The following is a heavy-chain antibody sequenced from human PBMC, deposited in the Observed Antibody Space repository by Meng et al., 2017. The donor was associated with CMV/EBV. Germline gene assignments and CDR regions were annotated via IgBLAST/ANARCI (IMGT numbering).Heavy chain of an antibody. CDR1: GYSISSGYY. V-gene: IGHV4-38-2*02. J-gene: IGHJ4*02. CDR2: IYHSGST. CDR3: ARVISGY. Sequence: SETLSLTCTVSGYSISSGYYWGWIRQPPGKGLEWIGSIYHSGSTYYNPSLKSRVTISVDTSKNQFSLKLSSVTAADTAVYYCARVISGYWGQGTLVTVSS. D-gene: IGHD2/OR15-2a*01.